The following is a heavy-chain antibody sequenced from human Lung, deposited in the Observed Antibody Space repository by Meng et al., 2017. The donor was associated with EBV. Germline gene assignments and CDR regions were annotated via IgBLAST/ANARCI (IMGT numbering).Heavy chain of an antibody. CDR1: GYTFTGYY. CDR3: TRGGGGSGGRFDY. J-gene: IGHJ4*02. D-gene: IGHD6-19*01. V-gene: IGHV1-2*06. Sequence: QVQVVQSGAEVKKPGGSVKVSCKASGYTFTGYYMHWVRQAPGQGLEWMGRINPNSGGTNYAQKFQGRVTMTRDTSISTAYMELSRLRSEDTAVYYCTRGGGGSGGRFDYWGQGTLVTVSS. CDR2: INPNSGGT.